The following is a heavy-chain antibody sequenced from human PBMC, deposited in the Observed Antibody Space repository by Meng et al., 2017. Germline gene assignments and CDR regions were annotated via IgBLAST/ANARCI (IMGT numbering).Heavy chain of an antibody. V-gene: IGHV1-8*01. D-gene: IGHD2-15*01. CDR2: MNPNSGNT. CDR1: GYTFTSYD. J-gene: IGHJ4*02. CDR3: ARGMVGTVPADY. Sequence: ASVKVSCKASGYTFTSYDINWVRQATGQGLEWMGWMNPNSGNTGYAQKFQGRVTMTRNTSISTAYMELSSLRSEDTAVYYCARGMVGTVPADYWGQGTLVTVSS.